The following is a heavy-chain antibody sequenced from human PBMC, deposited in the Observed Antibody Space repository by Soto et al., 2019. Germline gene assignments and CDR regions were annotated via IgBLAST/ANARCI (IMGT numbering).Heavy chain of an antibody. V-gene: IGHV3-23*01. CDR2: ISGIGGST. Sequence: GGSLRLSCAASGLTFSNYSMSWVRQAPGKGLEWVSAISGIGGSTYYADSVKGRFTISRDNSKNTLYLQMKSLRAEDTAVYYCEKRGGEEGWSGYYSPRPPDIWGKGTMVTVSS. CDR1: GLTFSNYS. J-gene: IGHJ3*02. D-gene: IGHD3-3*01. CDR3: EKRGGEEGWSGYYSPRPPDI.